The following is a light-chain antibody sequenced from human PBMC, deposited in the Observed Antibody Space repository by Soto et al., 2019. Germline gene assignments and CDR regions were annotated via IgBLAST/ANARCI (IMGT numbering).Light chain of an antibody. CDR3: QQYYSSPPT. CDR1: QTISNTF. CDR2: GAS. V-gene: IGKV3-20*01. Sequence: EIVLTQSPGTLSLSPGERATLSCRASQTISNTFLAWYQQRPGQAPRLLIYGASGRAAGIPDRFSGSGSGTDFTLSISRLEPEDFAVYYCQQYYSSPPTFGQGTKVEIK. J-gene: IGKJ1*01.